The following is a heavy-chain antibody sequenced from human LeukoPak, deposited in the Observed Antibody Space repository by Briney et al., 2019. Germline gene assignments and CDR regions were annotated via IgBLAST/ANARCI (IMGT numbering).Heavy chain of an antibody. CDR3: ARVVAARNWYFDL. V-gene: IGHV1-2*06. CDR2: INPNSGGT. J-gene: IGHJ2*01. Sequence: ASVKVSCKASGYTFTGYYMHWVRQAPGQGLEWMGRINPNSGGTNYAQKFQGRVTMTRDTSISTAYMELSRLRSDDTAAYYCARVVAARNWYFDLWGRGTLVTVSS. CDR1: GYTFTGYY. D-gene: IGHD6-6*01.